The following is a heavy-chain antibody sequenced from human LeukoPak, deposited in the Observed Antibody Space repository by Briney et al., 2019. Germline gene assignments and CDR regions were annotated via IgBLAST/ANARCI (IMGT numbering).Heavy chain of an antibody. CDR1: GYTLTSYG. Sequence: ASVKVSCKASGYTLTSYGFSWVRQAPGQGLEWMGWISAYNGNTNYAQKFQGRVTMTTDTSTTTAYMELRSLRYDDTAVYYCAKGSSGWSLDYWGQGTLVTVSS. J-gene: IGHJ4*02. D-gene: IGHD6-19*01. CDR2: ISAYNGNT. CDR3: AKGSSGWSLDY. V-gene: IGHV1-18*01.